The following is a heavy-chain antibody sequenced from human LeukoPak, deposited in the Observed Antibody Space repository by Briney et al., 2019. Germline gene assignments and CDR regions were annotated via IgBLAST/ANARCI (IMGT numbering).Heavy chain of an antibody. D-gene: IGHD3-3*01. CDR3: AKRGVDYDFWSGYSHAFDI. V-gene: IGHV3-23*01. CDR2: ISGSGGST. Sequence: PGGSLRLSCAASGFTFSSYSMNWVRQAPGKGLEWVSAISGSGGSTYYADSVKGRFTISRDNSKTTLYLQMNSLRAEDTAVYYCAKRGVDYDFWSGYSHAFDIWGQGTMVTVSS. J-gene: IGHJ3*02. CDR1: GFTFSSYS.